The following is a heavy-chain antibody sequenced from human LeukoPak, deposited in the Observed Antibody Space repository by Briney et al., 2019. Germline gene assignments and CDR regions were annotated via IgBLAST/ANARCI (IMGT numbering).Heavy chain of an antibody. Sequence: SETLSLTCAAYGGSFSGYYWSWIRQPPGKGLEWIGEINHSGSTNYNPSLKSRVTISVDTSKNQFSLKLSSVTAADTAVYYCARVWVDAFDIWGQGTMVTVSS. V-gene: IGHV4-34*01. J-gene: IGHJ3*02. CDR1: GGSFSGYY. CDR3: ARVWVDAFDI. CDR2: INHSGST. D-gene: IGHD1-26*01.